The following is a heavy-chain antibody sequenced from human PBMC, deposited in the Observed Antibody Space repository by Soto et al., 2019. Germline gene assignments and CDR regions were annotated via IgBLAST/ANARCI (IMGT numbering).Heavy chain of an antibody. Sequence: GGSLRLSCAASGFTFSTYWMSWVRQAPGIGLEWVANIKQDGSATYYADSVKGRFTISRDNAKNSLYLRMNSLRAEDTAVYYCARWAYNMGGFDRWGQGTPVTVSS. D-gene: IGHD3-16*01. J-gene: IGHJ4*02. V-gene: IGHV3-7*05. CDR1: GFTFSTYW. CDR3: ARWAYNMGGFDR. CDR2: IKQDGSAT.